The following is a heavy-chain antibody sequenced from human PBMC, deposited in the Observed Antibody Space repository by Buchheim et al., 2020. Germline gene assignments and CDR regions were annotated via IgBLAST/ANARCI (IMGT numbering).Heavy chain of an antibody. D-gene: IGHD2-2*01. CDR3: ARDLGSCSSISCYLSWFDP. J-gene: IGHJ5*02. CDR2: ISSSSSYT. CDR1: GFTFSDYY. Sequence: QVQLVESGGGLVKPGGSLRLSCAASGFTFSDYYMSWIRQAPGKGLEWVSYISSSSSYTNYADSVKGRFTISRDNAKNSLYLHINTLVAEHPAVYYCARDLGSCSSISCYLSWFDPGGQRTL. V-gene: IGHV3-11*06.